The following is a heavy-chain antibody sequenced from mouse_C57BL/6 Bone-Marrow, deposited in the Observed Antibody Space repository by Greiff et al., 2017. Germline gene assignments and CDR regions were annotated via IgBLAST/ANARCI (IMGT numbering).Heavy chain of an antibody. CDR3: VSYGSYAMDY. CDR2: IRSKSNNYAT. Sequence: EVQLVESGGGLVQPKGSLKLSCAASGFSFNTYAMNWVRQAPGKGLEWVARIRSKSNNYATYYADSVKDRFTISRDDSESMLYLQMNNLKTEDTAMYYCVSYGSYAMDYWGQGTSVTVSS. CDR1: GFSFNTYA. V-gene: IGHV10-1*01. D-gene: IGHD2-2*01. J-gene: IGHJ4*01.